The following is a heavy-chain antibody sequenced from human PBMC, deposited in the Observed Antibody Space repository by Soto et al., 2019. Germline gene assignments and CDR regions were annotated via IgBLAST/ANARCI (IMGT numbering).Heavy chain of an antibody. Sequence: GGSLRLSCAASGFTFSSYSMNWVRQAPGKGLEWVSSISSSSSYIYYADSVKGRFTISRDNAKNSLYLQMNSLRAEDTAVYYCARDHKTKDYYYYYMDVWGKGTTVTVSS. CDR1: GFTFSSYS. V-gene: IGHV3-21*01. CDR2: ISSSSSYI. D-gene: IGHD1-1*01. J-gene: IGHJ6*03. CDR3: ARDHKTKDYYYYYMDV.